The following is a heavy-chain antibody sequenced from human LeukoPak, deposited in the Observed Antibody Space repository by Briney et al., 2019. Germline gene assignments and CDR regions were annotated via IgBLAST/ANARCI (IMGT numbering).Heavy chain of an antibody. CDR2: IYYSGST. CDR3: ARATTGYRYGFQH. CDR1: GGSFSGYY. J-gene: IGHJ1*01. Sequence: PSETLSLTCAVYGGSFSGYYWSWIRQPPGKGLEWIGYIYYSGSTNYNPSLKSRVTISVDTSKNQFSLKLSSVTAADTAVYYCARATTGYRYGFQHWGQGPLVTVSS. V-gene: IGHV4-59*01. D-gene: IGHD5-18*01.